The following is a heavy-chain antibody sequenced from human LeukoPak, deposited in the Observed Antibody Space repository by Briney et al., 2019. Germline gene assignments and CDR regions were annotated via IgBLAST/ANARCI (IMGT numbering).Heavy chain of an antibody. CDR3: ALGDGMDV. J-gene: IGHJ6*02. CDR2: ISWNSGSI. Sequence: GGSLRLSCATSGFYFADYAMHWVRQAPGKGLEWVSGISWNSGSIGYADSVKGRFTISRDNAKNSLYLQMNSLRAEDTALYYCALGDGMDVWGQGTTVTVSS. CDR1: GFYFADYA. D-gene: IGHD1-26*01. V-gene: IGHV3-9*01.